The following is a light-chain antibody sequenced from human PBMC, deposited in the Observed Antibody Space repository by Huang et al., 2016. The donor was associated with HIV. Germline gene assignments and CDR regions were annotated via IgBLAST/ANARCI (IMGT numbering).Light chain of an antibody. CDR3: QQYDAFPCA. V-gene: IGKV3-20*01. CDR2: GAS. CDR1: QGVSTY. Sequence: EVILTQSPGTLSLSPGERATLSCRASQGVSTYLAWYQQKPGQAPRRLSYGASNRATGIPDRFSGSGSGTDFTLTISRLEPEDFAVYFCQQYDAFPCAFGQGTKLEI. J-gene: IGKJ2*02.